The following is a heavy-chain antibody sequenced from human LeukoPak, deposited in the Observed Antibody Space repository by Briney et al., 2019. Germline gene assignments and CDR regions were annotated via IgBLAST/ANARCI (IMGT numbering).Heavy chain of an antibody. V-gene: IGHV1-2*02. D-gene: IGHD1-26*01. CDR3: ATLRSFQYYFDY. Sequence: ASVKVSCKASGYTFTGYSMHWVRQAPGQGLEWMGWINPNSGGTNYAQKFQGRVTMTRDTSISTAYMELSRLTSDDAAVYYCATLRSFQYYFDYWGQGTLVTVSS. CDR1: GYTFTGYS. J-gene: IGHJ4*02. CDR2: INPNSGGT.